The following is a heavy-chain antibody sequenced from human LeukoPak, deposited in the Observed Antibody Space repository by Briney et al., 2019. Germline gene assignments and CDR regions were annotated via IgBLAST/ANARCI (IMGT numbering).Heavy chain of an antibody. V-gene: IGHV4-34*01. D-gene: IGHD3-10*01. CDR3: ARDITMVRADYMDV. CDR2: INHSGST. J-gene: IGHJ6*03. CDR1: GGSFSGYY. Sequence: SETLSLTCAVYGGSFSGYYWSWIRQPPGKGLEWIGEINHSGSTNYNPSLKSRVTISVDTSKNQFSLKLSSVTAADTAVYYCARDITMVRADYMDVWGKGTTVTVSS.